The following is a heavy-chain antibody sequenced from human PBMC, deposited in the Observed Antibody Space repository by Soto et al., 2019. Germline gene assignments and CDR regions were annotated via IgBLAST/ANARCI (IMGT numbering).Heavy chain of an antibody. D-gene: IGHD2-15*01. CDR1: GGTLSSYT. J-gene: IGHJ4*02. Sequence: GASVKVSCTASGGTLSSYTFSWVRQAPGQGLEWMGRIIPNLGITNYAQKFQGRITIIVDKSTSTAYMELSSLRSEDTAVYYCARDKGYCSGASCPDFDYWGQGTLVTVSS. CDR3: ARDKGYCSGASCPDFDY. V-gene: IGHV1-69*04. CDR2: IIPNLGIT.